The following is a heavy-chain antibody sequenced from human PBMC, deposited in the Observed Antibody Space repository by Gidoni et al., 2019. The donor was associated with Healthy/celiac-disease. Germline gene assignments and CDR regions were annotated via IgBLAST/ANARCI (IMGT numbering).Heavy chain of an antibody. CDR1: GFTFSSYS. CDR3: APNVGYSSSIAGRDGY. J-gene: IGHJ4*02. Sequence: EVQLVESGGGLVQPGGSLRLSCAASGFTFSSYSMNWVRQAPGKGLEWVSYISSSSSTIYYADSVKGRFTISRDNAKNSLYLQMNSLRAEDTAVYYCAPNVGYSSSIAGRDGYWGQGTLVTVSS. V-gene: IGHV3-48*01. D-gene: IGHD6-6*01. CDR2: ISSSSSTI.